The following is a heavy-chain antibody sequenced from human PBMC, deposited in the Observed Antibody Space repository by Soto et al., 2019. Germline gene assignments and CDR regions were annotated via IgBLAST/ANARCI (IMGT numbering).Heavy chain of an antibody. CDR1: GFTFSSYA. V-gene: IGHV3-23*01. CDR3: AKNYFFDS. J-gene: IGHJ4*02. CDR2: IGVSSDA. Sequence: GGSLRLSCAASGFTFSSYAMSWARQAPGKGLEWVSSIGVSSDAYYADSVKGRFTISRDNSRNTLYLQMNSLRAEDTSLYYCAKNYFFDSWGQGTLVTVSS.